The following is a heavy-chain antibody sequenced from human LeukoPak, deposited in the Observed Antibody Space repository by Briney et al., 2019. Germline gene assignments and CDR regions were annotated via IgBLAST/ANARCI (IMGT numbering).Heavy chain of an antibody. CDR2: ITGSGGST. D-gene: IGHD3-16*01. CDR3: ARDWGADY. CDR1: GFTFSNYA. J-gene: IGHJ4*02. Sequence: GGSLRLSCLASGFTFSNYAMNWVRQAPGKGLEWVSAITGSGGSTYYADSVKGRFTISRDNAKNSLYLQMNSLRAEDTAVYYCARDWGADYWGQGTLVTVSS. V-gene: IGHV3-23*01.